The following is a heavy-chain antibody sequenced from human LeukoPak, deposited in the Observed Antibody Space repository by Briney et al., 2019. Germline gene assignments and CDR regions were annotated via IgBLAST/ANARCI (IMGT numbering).Heavy chain of an antibody. J-gene: IGHJ4*02. CDR3: SRENGAFSPFGY. V-gene: IGHV4-4*02. CDR2: VSLRALT. CDR1: GGSITSTNW. Sequence: SGTLSLPCGVSGGSITSTNWWSWAGPPPGQGLEWIGEVSLRALTTSNPSLRRRVVMALDTSKNHLSLHLTYGTAADTAVCYCSRENGAFSPFGYWGEGYLVTVLS. D-gene: IGHD2-8*01.